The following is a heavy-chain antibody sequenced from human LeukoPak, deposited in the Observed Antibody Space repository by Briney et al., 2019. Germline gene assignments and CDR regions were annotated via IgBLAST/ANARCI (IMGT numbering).Heavy chain of an antibody. CDR3: ASRSGGDYPYFDY. CDR2: IYSGGTT. V-gene: IGHV3-53*01. CDR1: DFTVSRNY. D-gene: IGHD4-17*01. J-gene: IGHJ4*02. Sequence: GGSLRLSCAASDFTVSRNYMSWVRQAPGKGLEWVSVIYSGGTTKYADSVKGRFTISRVNSRNTLYLQMNSLRVEDTALYYCASRSGGDYPYFDYWGQGTLVTVSS.